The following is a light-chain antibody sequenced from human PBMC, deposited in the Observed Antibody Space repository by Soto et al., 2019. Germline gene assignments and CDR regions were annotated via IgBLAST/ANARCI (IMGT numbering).Light chain of an antibody. V-gene: IGKV3-20*01. J-gene: IGKJ1*01. CDR1: QRVTSSY. CDR2: GAS. CDR3: QHYGGSLTWT. Sequence: IVLTQSPGTLSLSPGGGATLSCRASQRVTSSYLAWYQQQPVQAPRLLIYGASNRATGIPDRFSGGGSSTDYSLIISSMEPEDFAVSYCQHYGGSLTWTFGQGTKVEVK.